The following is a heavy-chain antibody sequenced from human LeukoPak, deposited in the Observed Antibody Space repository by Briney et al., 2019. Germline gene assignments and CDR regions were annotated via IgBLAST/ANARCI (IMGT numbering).Heavy chain of an antibody. CDR3: ARDPAPGYCSSTSCYTPYYFDY. CDR1: GGSISSGGYY. J-gene: IGHJ4*02. Sequence: SQTLSLTCTVSGGSISSGGYYWGWIRQPPGKGLEWIGYIYYSGSTYYNPSLKSRVTISVDTSKNQFSLKLSSVTAADTAVYYCARDPAPGYCSSTSCYTPYYFDYWGQGTLVTVSS. CDR2: IYYSGST. V-gene: IGHV4-30-4*08. D-gene: IGHD2-2*02.